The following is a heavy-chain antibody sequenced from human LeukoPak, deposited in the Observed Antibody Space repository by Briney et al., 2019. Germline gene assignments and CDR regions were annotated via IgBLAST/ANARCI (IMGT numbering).Heavy chain of an antibody. D-gene: IGHD6-13*01. CDR3: ARWGAATGTGTDSLDY. CDR2: INAGNAKT. Sequence: ASVKVSCKASGGTFSSYAIHWVRQAPGQGLEWMGWINAGNAKTRYSEKFQGRVTITRDTSASTAYMELSSLRSEDTTVYYCARWGAATGTGTDSLDYWGQGTLVTVSS. CDR1: GGTFSSYA. J-gene: IGHJ4*02. V-gene: IGHV1-3*01.